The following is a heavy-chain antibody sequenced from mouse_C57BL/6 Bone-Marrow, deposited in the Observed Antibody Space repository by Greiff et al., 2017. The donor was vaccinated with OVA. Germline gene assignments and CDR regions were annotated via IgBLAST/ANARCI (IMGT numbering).Heavy chain of an antibody. V-gene: IGHV1-82*01. Sequence: QVQLKQSGPELVKPGASVKISCNSSFYSFSSSLMNWVKQRPGKGLEWIGRIYPGDGDTNYNGKFKGKATLTADKSSSTAYMQLSSLTSEDSAVYFCARRALLLRSYAMDYWGQGTSVTVSS. CDR1: FYSFSSSL. J-gene: IGHJ4*01. CDR3: ARRALLLRSYAMDY. CDR2: IYPGDGDT. D-gene: IGHD1-1*01.